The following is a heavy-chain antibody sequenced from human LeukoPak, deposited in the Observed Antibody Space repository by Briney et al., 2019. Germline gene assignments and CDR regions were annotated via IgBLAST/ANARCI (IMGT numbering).Heavy chain of an antibody. D-gene: IGHD2-2*01. CDR3: ARPMGGDGVPAPLDY. Sequence: PGGSLRLSCAASGFTFSSYAMSWVRQAPGKGLEWVSTISGSGGSSYYADSVKGRFTISRDNSKNTLYLQMNSLRAEDTAVYYCARPMGGDGVPAPLDYWGQGTLVTVSS. CDR1: GFTFSSYA. V-gene: IGHV3-23*01. J-gene: IGHJ4*02. CDR2: ISGSGGSS.